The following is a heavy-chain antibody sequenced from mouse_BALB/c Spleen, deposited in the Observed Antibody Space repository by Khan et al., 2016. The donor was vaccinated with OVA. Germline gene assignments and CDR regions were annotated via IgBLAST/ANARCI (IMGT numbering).Heavy chain of an antibody. CDR1: GYTFTNYG. D-gene: IGHD1-1*01. J-gene: IGHJ4*01. Sequence: QIQLVQSGPELKKPGETVKISCKASGYTFTNYGMNWVKQAPGKGLKWMGWINTYTGEPTYADDFKGRFAFTLETSASTAYLQINNLKNEDTATYFCARGVRYLYAMDYWGQGTSVTVSS. V-gene: IGHV9-3-1*01. CDR2: INTYTGEP. CDR3: ARGVRYLYAMDY.